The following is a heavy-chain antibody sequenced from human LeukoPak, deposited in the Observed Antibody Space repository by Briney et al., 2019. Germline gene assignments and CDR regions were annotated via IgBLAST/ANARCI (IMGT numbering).Heavy chain of an antibody. CDR1: GFTFSGYA. D-gene: IGHD3-9*01. J-gene: IGHJ6*02. V-gene: IGHV3-23*01. CDR3: ARESLLRYFDWVPSGYGMDV. CDR2: ISGDGDKK. Sequence: GGSLRLSCEASGFTFSGYAMNWVRQAPGKGLEWISEISGDGDKKYQADFVKGRFTISRDNAKNSLYLQMNSLRAEDTAVYYCARESLLRYFDWVPSGYGMDVWGQGTTVTVSS.